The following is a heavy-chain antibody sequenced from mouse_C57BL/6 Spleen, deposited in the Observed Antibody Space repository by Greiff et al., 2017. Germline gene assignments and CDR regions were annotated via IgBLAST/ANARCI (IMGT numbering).Heavy chain of an antibody. D-gene: IGHD2-12*01. J-gene: IGHJ4*01. CDR2: ISYDGSN. V-gene: IGHV3-6*01. Sequence: EVQLQESGPGLVKPSQSLSLTCSVTGYSITSGYYWNWIRQFPGNKLEWMGYISYDGSNHYNPSLKSRNSITRDTSKNQFFLKLNSVTTEDTATYYCARVTTAMDYWGQGTSVTVSS. CDR1: GYSITSGYY. CDR3: ARVTTAMDY.